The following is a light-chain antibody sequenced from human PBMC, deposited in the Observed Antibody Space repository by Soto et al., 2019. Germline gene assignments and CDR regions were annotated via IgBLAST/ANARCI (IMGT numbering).Light chain of an antibody. CDR3: QSYDSSLGGYGWV. J-gene: IGLJ3*02. CDR1: SSNIGAGYN. Sequence: QPVLTQPPSVSGAPGQRVIISCTGSSSNIGAGYNVNWYQHFQGTAPKVLIYANTNRPSGVPDRFSGSKSGTSASLAITGLQAEDEAEYYCQSYDSSLGGYGWVFGGGTKVTVL. V-gene: IGLV1-40*01. CDR2: ANT.